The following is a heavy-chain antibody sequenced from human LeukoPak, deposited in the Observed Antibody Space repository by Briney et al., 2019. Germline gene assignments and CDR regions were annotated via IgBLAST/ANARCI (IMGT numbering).Heavy chain of an antibody. CDR1: GGTFSSYA. CDR3: ARVGGAAAVIFDY. V-gene: IGHV1-69*13. Sequence: SVKVSCKASGGTFSSYAISWVRQAPGQGLEWMGGIIPIFDTANYAQKFQGRVTITADESTSTAYMELSSLRSEDTAVYYCARVGGAAAVIFDYWGQGTLVTVSS. D-gene: IGHD6-13*01. J-gene: IGHJ4*02. CDR2: IIPIFDTA.